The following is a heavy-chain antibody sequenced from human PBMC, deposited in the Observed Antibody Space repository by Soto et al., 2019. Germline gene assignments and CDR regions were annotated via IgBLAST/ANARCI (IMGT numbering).Heavy chain of an antibody. Sequence: SETLSLTCAVSGGSISSGGYSWSWIRQPPGKGLEWIGYIYHSGSTYYNPSLKSRVTISVDTSKNQFSLKLSSVTAADTAVYYCARDVSYGDYARNWFDPWGQGTLVTVSS. V-gene: IGHV4-30-2*01. CDR1: GGSISSGGYS. CDR3: ARDVSYGDYARNWFDP. J-gene: IGHJ5*02. CDR2: IYHSGST. D-gene: IGHD4-17*01.